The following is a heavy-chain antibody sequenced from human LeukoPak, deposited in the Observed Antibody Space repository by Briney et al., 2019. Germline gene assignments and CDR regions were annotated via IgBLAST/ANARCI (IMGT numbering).Heavy chain of an antibody. CDR3: AKDSLTTSLDY. V-gene: IGHV3-23*01. J-gene: IGHJ4*02. Sequence: GGSLRLSCAASGFSFSIYWMNWVRQAPGKGLEWVSAISGSGGSTYYADAVKGRFTISRDNSKNTLYLQMNSLRAEDTAVYYCAKDSLTTSLDYWGQGTLVTVSS. CDR1: GFSFSIYW. D-gene: IGHD1-1*01. CDR2: ISGSGGST.